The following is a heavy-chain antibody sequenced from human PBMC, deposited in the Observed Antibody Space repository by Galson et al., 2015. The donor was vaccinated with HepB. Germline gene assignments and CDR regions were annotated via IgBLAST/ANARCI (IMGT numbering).Heavy chain of an antibody. V-gene: IGHV4-39*07. Sequence: LTCVVSGASVSSIAYYWGWIRQPPGKGLEWIGSVYYTGTSYYNPSLKSRVTISLVTSNNQFSLKLNSMTAADTAIYYCAREPYGDYDFDIWGQGTLVTVSS. J-gene: IGHJ4*02. CDR2: VYYTGTS. D-gene: IGHD4-17*01. CDR3: AREPYGDYDFDI. CDR1: GASVSSIAYY.